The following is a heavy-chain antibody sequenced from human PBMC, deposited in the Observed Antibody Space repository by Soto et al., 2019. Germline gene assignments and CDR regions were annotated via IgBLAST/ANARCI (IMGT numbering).Heavy chain of an antibody. CDR1: GGSISSSSYY. D-gene: IGHD3-3*01. Sequence: PSETLSLTCTVSGGSISSSSYYWGWIRQPPGKGLEWIGSIYYSGSTYYNPSLKSRVTISVDTSKNQFSLKLSSVTAADTAVYYCARQLYDFWSGYYTRVRERRDYWGQGTLVTVSS. V-gene: IGHV4-39*01. CDR2: IYYSGST. CDR3: ARQLYDFWSGYYTRVRERRDY. J-gene: IGHJ4*02.